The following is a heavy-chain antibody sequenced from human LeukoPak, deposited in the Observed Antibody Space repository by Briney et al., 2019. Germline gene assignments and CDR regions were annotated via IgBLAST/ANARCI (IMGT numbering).Heavy chain of an antibody. CDR2: IYPGDSDT. CDR3: ARRYSVYEYFEY. Sequence: GASVKVSCKGSGYSFTSYWIGWVRQMPGKGLEWMGIIYPGDSDTRYSPSFQGQVTISADKSLNTAYLHWSSLRASDTAMYYCARRYSVYEYFEYWGQGTLVTVSS. J-gene: IGHJ4*02. CDR1: GYSFTSYW. D-gene: IGHD5/OR15-5a*01. V-gene: IGHV5-51*01.